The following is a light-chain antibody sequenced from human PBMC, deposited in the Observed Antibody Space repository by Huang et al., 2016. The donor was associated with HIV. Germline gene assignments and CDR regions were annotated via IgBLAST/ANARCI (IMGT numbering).Light chain of an antibody. CDR3: MQGLRTPRT. CDR2: LGS. CDR1: QSLLHSDGNNY. Sequence: DVVMTQSPLSLLVTPGEPASISCRSSQSLLHSDGNNYFDWYLQKPGQSPQLLIYLGSNRASGVPERFSGSGSGTDFTLKISRVEAEDVGVYYCMQGLRTPRTFGQGTRLEIK. J-gene: IGKJ2*01. V-gene: IGKV2-28*01.